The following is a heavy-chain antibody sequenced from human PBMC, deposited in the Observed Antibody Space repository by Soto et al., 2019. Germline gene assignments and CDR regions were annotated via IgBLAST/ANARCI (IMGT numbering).Heavy chain of an antibody. D-gene: IGHD2-8*02. J-gene: IGHJ4*02. Sequence: QVQLQQWGAGLLKPSETLSLTCAVYGGSFSGYYWTWIRQPPGTGLEWIGEINHSGSTNYTPSLKSRVTISVDKSKNQFSLKLTSVTAADTAVYYCARDKITGLFDYWGQGTLVTVSS. CDR3: ARDKITGLFDY. CDR2: INHSGST. V-gene: IGHV4-34*01. CDR1: GGSFSGYY.